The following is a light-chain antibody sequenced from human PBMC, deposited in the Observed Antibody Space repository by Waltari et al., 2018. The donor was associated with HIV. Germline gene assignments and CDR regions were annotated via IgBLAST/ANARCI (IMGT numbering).Light chain of an antibody. CDR2: WSS. CDR1: QSVLYSSSNDNY. V-gene: IGKV4-1*01. Sequence: DIVMTQSPDSLAVFLGERATINCKSSQSVLYSSSNDNYLAWFQQKPGQRPVRLISWSSTREYGVPDRFSGSGSGTDFTFTISSLQAEDVAIYYCQQYYSSPLTFGAGTKVEIK. J-gene: IGKJ4*01. CDR3: QQYYSSPLT.